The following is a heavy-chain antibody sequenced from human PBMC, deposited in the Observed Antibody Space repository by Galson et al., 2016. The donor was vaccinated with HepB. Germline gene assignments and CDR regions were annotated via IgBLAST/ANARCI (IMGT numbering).Heavy chain of an antibody. D-gene: IGHD4-17*01. CDR2: IYYSGNT. CDR3: AREYGDFRTPAVFDY. CDR1: GGSISSGGYY. J-gene: IGHJ4*02. Sequence: TLSLTCTVSGGSISSGGYYWNWIRQHPGKGLEWIGYIYYSGNTYYNPSLKSRVNISLDTSKNHFSLKLSSVTAADTAVYYCAREYGDFRTPAVFDYWGQGTVVTVSS. V-gene: IGHV4-31*03.